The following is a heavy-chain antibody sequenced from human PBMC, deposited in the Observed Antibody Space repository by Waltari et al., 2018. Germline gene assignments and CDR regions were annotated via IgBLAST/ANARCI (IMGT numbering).Heavy chain of an antibody. D-gene: IGHD5-18*01. J-gene: IGHJ6*03. CDR2: INHNGST. V-gene: IGHV4-34*01. CDR1: GGSFSGYY. CDR3: AGGAAMVTLYYYYYMDV. Sequence: QVQLQQWGAGLLKPSETLSLSCAVYGGSFSGYYWSWIRQPPGKGVEWMGEINHNGSTNNHPCIRIRVTISVEPSKNQLSLTLGSVTAADTAVYYCAGGAAMVTLYYYYYMDVWGKGTTVTVSS.